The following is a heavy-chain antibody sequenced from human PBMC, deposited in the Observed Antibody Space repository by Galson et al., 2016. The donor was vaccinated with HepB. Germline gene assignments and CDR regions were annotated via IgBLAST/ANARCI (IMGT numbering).Heavy chain of an antibody. D-gene: IGHD1-14*01. Sequence: SLRLSCAASGFTFSTYGIHWVRQAPGQGLEWVAVSWYDGTKGFSADFEGRFTISRDNSKDTVNLQMNSLRAEDTALYFCARAGAGTPRHYYGLDVWGPGTTVTVSS. V-gene: IGHV3-33*08. J-gene: IGHJ6*02. CDR1: GFTFSTYG. CDR2: SWYDGTKG. CDR3: ARAGAGTPRHYYGLDV.